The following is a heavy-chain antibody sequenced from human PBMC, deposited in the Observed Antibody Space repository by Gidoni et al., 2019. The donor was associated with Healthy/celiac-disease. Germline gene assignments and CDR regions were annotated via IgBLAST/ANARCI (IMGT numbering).Heavy chain of an antibody. CDR3: ARGYCSGGSCSTPYYYYGMDV. Sequence: QVQLVQSGAEVKKPGASVKVSCQASGYTFTRYAMHLLRKAPGQRLEWMGWINAGNGNTKYSQKFQGRVTITRDTSASTAYMELSSLRSEDTAVYYCARGYCSGGSCSTPYYYYGMDVWGQGTTVTVSS. CDR2: INAGNGNT. CDR1: GYTFTRYA. V-gene: IGHV1-3*01. J-gene: IGHJ6*02. D-gene: IGHD2-15*01.